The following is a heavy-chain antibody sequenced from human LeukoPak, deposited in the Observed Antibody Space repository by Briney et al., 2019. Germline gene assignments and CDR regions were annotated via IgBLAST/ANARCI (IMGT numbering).Heavy chain of an antibody. CDR2: ISDDGGST. Sequence: GGSLRLSCAASGFTFSSYAMSWVRQAPGKGLEWVSVISDDGGSTYYADSVKGRFTISRDNSKNTLYLQMNSLRAEDTAVYYCAKEYSGNYYYFDYWGQEPWSPSPQ. CDR3: AKEYSGNYYYFDY. V-gene: IGHV3-23*01. CDR1: GFTFSSYA. D-gene: IGHD1-26*01. J-gene: IGHJ4*01.